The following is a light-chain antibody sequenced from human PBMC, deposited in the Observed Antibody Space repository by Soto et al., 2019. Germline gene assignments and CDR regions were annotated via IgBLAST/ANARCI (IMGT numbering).Light chain of an antibody. V-gene: IGLV2-23*01. CDR2: EGN. J-gene: IGLJ1*01. CDR3: CSYAGTNTFV. CDR1: SSDVGSYNL. Sequence: QSVLTQPASVSGSPGQSITISCTGTSSDVGSYNLVSWYQQHPGKAPKLMIYEGNKRPSGVSNRFSGSKSANTASLTISGLQTEGEADYYCCSYAGTNTFVFGTGTKLTVL.